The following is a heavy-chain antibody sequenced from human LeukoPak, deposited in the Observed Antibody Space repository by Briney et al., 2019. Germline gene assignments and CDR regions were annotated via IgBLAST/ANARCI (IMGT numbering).Heavy chain of an antibody. Sequence: SETLSLTCTVSGGSISSYYWSWIRQPPGKGLEWIGYIYYSGSTNYNPSLKSRVTISVDTSKNQFSLKLSSVTAADTAVYYCACTPTLDYYYGMDVWGQGTTVTVSS. J-gene: IGHJ6*02. CDR2: IYYSGST. V-gene: IGHV4-59*12. CDR3: ACTPTLDYYYGMDV. CDR1: GGSISSYY.